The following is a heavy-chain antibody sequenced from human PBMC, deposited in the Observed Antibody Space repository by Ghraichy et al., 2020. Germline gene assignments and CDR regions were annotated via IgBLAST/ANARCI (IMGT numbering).Heavy chain of an antibody. J-gene: IGHJ4*02. CDR2: IKKDGSET. D-gene: IGHD1-1*01. CDR1: GISFSSYW. V-gene: IGHV3-7*03. CDR3: ASGVGTYDY. Sequence: WGSLRLSCAASGISFSSYWMSWVRQAPGKGLEWVANIKKDGSETYYVDSVKGRFTISRDNAQNSLYLQMNTLRADDTAVYYCASGVGTYDYWGQGTLVTVSS.